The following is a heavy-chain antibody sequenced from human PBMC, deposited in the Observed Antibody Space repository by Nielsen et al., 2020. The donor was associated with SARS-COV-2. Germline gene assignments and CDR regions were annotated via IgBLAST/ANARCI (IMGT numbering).Heavy chain of an antibody. D-gene: IGHD3-3*01. CDR2: MNPNSGNT. CDR1: AYTSTKYD. J-gene: IGHJ6*02. V-gene: IGHV1-8*01. CDR3: ARGNYDFWSGYPYYYYGMDV. Sequence: ASVKVSCKAPAYTSTKYDIFWVRRAPGQGLEWMGWMNPNSGNTGYAQKFQGRVTMTRNTSISTAYMELSSLRSEDTAVYYCARGNYDFWSGYPYYYYGMDVWGQGTTVTVSS.